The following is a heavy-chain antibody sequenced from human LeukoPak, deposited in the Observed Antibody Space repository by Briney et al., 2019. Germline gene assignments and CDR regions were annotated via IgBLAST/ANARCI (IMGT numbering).Heavy chain of an antibody. CDR2: IKSKTDGGTT. Sequence: GGSLRLSCAASGFTFSNAWMSWVRQAPGKGLEWVGRIKSKTDGGTTDYAAPVKGRFTISRDGSKNTLYLQMNSLKTEDTAVYYCTTDYYDSSGLSEGAFDIWGQGTMVTVSS. CDR3: TTDYYDSSGLSEGAFDI. CDR1: GFTFSNAW. J-gene: IGHJ3*02. V-gene: IGHV3-15*01. D-gene: IGHD3-22*01.